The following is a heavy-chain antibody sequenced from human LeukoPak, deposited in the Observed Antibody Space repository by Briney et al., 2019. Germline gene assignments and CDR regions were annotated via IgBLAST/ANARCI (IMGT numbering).Heavy chain of an antibody. J-gene: IGHJ3*02. D-gene: IGHD2-15*01. Sequence: GGSLRLSCAASGFTFSGSAMHWVRQASGKGLEWVGRIRNKANSYATAYAASVKGRFTISRDDSKNTAYLQMNSLKTEDTAMYYCNGTIAVDAFDIWGQGTMVIVSS. CDR3: NGTIAVDAFDI. CDR1: GFTFSGSA. CDR2: IRNKANSYAT. V-gene: IGHV3-73*01.